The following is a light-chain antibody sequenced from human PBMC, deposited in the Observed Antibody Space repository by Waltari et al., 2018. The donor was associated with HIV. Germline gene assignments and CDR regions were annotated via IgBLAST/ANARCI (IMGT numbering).Light chain of an antibody. CDR1: RSISYY. CDR3: QQSYNTPRT. Sequence: DIQMTQSPSSLSASVGDRVTISCRASRSISYYLNWYQQKPGEAPKVLISASNLQSGVPSRFSGSGSGTDFTLTISSLQPEDFATYYCQQSYNTPRTFGQGTKVEIK. CDR2: AS. V-gene: IGKV1-39*01. J-gene: IGKJ1*01.